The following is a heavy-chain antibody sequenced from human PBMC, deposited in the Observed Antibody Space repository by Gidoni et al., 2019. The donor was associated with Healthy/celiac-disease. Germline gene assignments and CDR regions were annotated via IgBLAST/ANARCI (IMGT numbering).Heavy chain of an antibody. Sequence: QVQLVQSGAEVKKPGASVKVSCKASGDTFTSYAMHWVRQAPGQRLEWMGWINAGNGNTKYSQKFQGRVTITRDTSASTAYMELSSLRSEDTAVYYCARAGAAAGSDYWSQGTLVTVSS. V-gene: IGHV1-3*01. CDR3: ARAGAAAGSDY. CDR2: INAGNGNT. J-gene: IGHJ4*02. CDR1: GDTFTSYA. D-gene: IGHD6-13*01.